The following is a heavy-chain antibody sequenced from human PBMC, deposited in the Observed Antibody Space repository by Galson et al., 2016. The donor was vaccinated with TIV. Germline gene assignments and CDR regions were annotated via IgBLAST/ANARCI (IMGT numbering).Heavy chain of an antibody. Sequence: SLRLSCAASGFRFNEYEMSWVRQAPGKGLEWVSALSGGATNTYYSDSVKGRFTISRDNSQNKVFLARDSLRVDDTAVYYCAKDRGYFEGFDHWGPGTLVTVSS. J-gene: IGHJ4*02. D-gene: IGHD6-25*01. CDR3: AKDRGYFEGFDH. CDR2: LSGGATNT. V-gene: IGHV3-23*01. CDR1: GFRFNEYE.